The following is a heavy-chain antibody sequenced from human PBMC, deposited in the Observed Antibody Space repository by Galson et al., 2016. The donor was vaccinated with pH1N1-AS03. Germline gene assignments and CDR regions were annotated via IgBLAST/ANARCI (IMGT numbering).Heavy chain of an antibody. CDR1: GFTFSSYW. V-gene: IGHV3-7*03. D-gene: IGHD2-8*01. CDR3: TRDVALVSPGGMAY. Sequence: SLRLSCAASGFTFSSYWLTWVRQAPGKGLEWVANIKGGGSEKYYADSVKGRFTISRDNAKNSLYPQMNSLRAEDTAVYYCTRDVALVSPGGMAYWGQGTLVTVSS. J-gene: IGHJ4*02. CDR2: IKGGGSEK.